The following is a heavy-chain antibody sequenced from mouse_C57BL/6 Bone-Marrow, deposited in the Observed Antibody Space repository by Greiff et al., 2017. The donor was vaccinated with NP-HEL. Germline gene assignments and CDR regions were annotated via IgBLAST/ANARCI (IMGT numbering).Heavy chain of an antibody. Sequence: QVQLKQPGAELVKPGASVKLSCKASGYTFTSYWMHWVKQRPGRGLEWIGRIDPHSGGTKYIEKFQSKATLTVDKPSSTAYMQLSSLTSEDSAVYYCARRCYGSSYFSYWYFDVWGTGTTVTVSS. CDR1: GYTFTSYW. CDR2: IDPHSGGT. J-gene: IGHJ1*03. D-gene: IGHD1-1*01. V-gene: IGHV1-72*01. CDR3: ARRCYGSSYFSYWYFDV.